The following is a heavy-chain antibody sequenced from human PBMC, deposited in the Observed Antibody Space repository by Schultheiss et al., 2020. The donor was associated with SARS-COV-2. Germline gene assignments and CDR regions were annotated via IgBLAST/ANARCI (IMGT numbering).Heavy chain of an antibody. Sequence: GESLKISCAASGFTFSSYGMHWVRQAPGKGLEWVAVISYDGSNKYYADSVKGRFTISRDNSKNTLYLQMNSLRAEDTAVYYCAKEFSDTTVTYYYGMDVWGQGTTVTVSS. CDR3: AKEFSDTTVTYYYGMDV. CDR1: GFTFSSYG. D-gene: IGHD4-11*01. V-gene: IGHV3-30*18. J-gene: IGHJ6*02. CDR2: ISYDGSNK.